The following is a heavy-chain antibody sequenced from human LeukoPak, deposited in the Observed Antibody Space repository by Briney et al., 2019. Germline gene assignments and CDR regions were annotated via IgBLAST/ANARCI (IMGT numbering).Heavy chain of an antibody. J-gene: IGHJ4*02. Sequence: SETLSLTCSVSGGSLSSSSYFWGWIRQPPGKGLEWIGSIYYSGSTYYNPSLKSRVTISVDTSKKRFCLKLSSGTDADTAVYYCASLYYDVLAGYKYWGQGTLVTVSS. V-gene: IGHV4-39*01. CDR2: IYYSGST. D-gene: IGHD3-9*01. CDR3: ASLYYDVLAGYKY. CDR1: GGSLSSSSYF.